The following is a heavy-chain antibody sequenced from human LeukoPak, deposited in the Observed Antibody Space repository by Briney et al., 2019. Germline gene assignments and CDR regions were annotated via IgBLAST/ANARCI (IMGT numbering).Heavy chain of an antibody. D-gene: IGHD3-10*01. CDR2: IKQDGSEK. J-gene: IGHJ4*02. CDR3: ARDYYAMGY. CDR1: GFPFSSYW. Sequence: GGSLRLSCAASGFPFSSYWMSWVRQAPGKGLEWVANIKQDGSEKYYVDSVKGRFTISRDNAKNSLYLQMNSLRAEDTAVYYCARDYYAMGYWGQGTLVTVSS. V-gene: IGHV3-7*01.